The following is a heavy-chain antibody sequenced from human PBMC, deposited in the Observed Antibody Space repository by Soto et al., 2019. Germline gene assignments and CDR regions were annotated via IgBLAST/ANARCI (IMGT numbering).Heavy chain of an antibody. CDR3: AKDRQPDGIWTFDL. D-gene: IGHD3-9*01. J-gene: IGHJ4*02. CDR1: GVTFGDYA. V-gene: IGHV3-23*03. Sequence: GGSPRLSCTASGVTFGDYAMSWFRQDTGKGLEWVAGIFPGGSTYYANSVKGRFTISRDHSQSSVFLQMSSLRDEDTAVYYCAKDRQPDGIWTFDLWGQGTLVTVSS. CDR2: IFPGGST.